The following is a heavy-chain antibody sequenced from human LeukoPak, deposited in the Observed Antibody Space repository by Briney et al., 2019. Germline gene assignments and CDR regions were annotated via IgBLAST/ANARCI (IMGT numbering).Heavy chain of an antibody. J-gene: IGHJ4*02. V-gene: IGHV3-23*01. CDR1: GFTFSSYA. D-gene: IGHD3-22*01. CDR3: AEVGDRYYDRGGLDY. Sequence: PGGSLRLSCAASGFTFSSYAMNWVRQAPGKGLEWVSAVSGSGGGTYYADSVKGRFTISRDNSKNTLYLQMNSLRAEDTAVYYCAEVGDRYYDRGGLDYWGQGTLVTVSS. CDR2: VSGSGGGT.